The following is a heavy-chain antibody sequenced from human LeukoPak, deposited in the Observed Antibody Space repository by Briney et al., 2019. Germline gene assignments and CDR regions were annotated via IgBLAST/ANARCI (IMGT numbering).Heavy chain of an antibody. V-gene: IGHV3-21*01. CDR3: AREGIAVAPGAFDI. J-gene: IGHJ3*02. Sequence: GGSLRLSCAASGFAFSSYSMNWVRQAPGKGLEWVSSISSSSSYIYYADSVKGRFTISRDNAKNSLYLQMNSLRAEDTAVYYCAREGIAVAPGAFDIWGQGTMVTVSS. CDR1: GFAFSSYS. CDR2: ISSSSSYI. D-gene: IGHD6-19*01.